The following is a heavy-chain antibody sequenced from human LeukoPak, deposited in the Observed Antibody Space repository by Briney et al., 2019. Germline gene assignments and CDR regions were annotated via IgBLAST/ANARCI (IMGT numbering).Heavy chain of an antibody. Sequence: GGSLRLSCAASGFTVSSNYMSWVRQAPGKGLEWVSVTYSGGSTYYADSVKGRCTISRDNSKNTLYLQMNSLRAEDAAVYYCARDPYSGSYGNYYYYFMDVWGKGTTVTISS. D-gene: IGHD1-26*01. J-gene: IGHJ6*03. CDR2: TYSGGST. CDR3: ARDPYSGSYGNYYYYFMDV. CDR1: GFTVSSNY. V-gene: IGHV3-66*01.